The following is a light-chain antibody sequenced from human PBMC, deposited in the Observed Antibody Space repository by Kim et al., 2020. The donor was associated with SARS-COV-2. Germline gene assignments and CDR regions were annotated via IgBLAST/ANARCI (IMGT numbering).Light chain of an antibody. V-gene: IGKV3-15*01. CDR2: GAA. CDR1: VSSI. CDR3: QRYNTWPPA. J-gene: IGKJ1*01. Sequence: VSSILAWYQQKPGQAPRLLIYGAATRATGIPARFSGSGSGTDFTITISSLQSEDSAVYYCQRYNTWPPAFGQGTKVEI.